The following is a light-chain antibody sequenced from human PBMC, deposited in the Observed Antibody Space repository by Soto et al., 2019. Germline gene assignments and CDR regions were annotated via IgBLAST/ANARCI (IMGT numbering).Light chain of an antibody. Sequence: EMVMTQSPATLSVSLGERATLSCRASQSVSTRLVWYQQKPCQAPRLLIYGASTRATGIHARFSGSVSGTAFTLTTSSLQSEDFAVYYFQQHSQGWTFGQGTNVEI. CDR1: QSVSTR. CDR2: GAS. J-gene: IGKJ1*01. CDR3: QQHSQGWT. V-gene: IGKV3-15*01.